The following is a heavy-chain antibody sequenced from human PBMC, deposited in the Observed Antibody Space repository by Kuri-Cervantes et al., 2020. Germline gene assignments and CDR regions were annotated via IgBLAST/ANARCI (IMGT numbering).Heavy chain of an antibody. CDR3: VRETGRVPAAATGGFDY. CDR1: GFTFDDYA. D-gene: IGHD6-13*01. J-gene: IGHJ4*02. Sequence: SLKISCAASGFTFDDYAMHWVRQAPGKGLEWVSGISWNSGSIGYADSVKGRFTISRDNARSSLYLQMNSLKDEDTAVYYCVRETGRVPAAATGGFDYWGQGTLVTVSS. CDR2: ISWNSGSI. V-gene: IGHV3-9*01.